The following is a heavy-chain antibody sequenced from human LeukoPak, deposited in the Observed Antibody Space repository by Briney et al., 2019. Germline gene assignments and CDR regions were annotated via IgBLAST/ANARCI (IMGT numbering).Heavy chain of an antibody. D-gene: IGHD5-24*01. CDR3: TRVGYIDEGIDY. CDR2: IKQDGSEK. Sequence: GGSLRLSCAASGFTFSSYWMQWVRQAPGKGLEWVANIKQDGSEKYYADSVKGRFIISRDNAKNALYLQMNSLRAEDTAIYYCTRVGYIDEGIDYWGQGTLVTVSS. CDR1: GFTFSSYW. J-gene: IGHJ4*02. V-gene: IGHV3-7*04.